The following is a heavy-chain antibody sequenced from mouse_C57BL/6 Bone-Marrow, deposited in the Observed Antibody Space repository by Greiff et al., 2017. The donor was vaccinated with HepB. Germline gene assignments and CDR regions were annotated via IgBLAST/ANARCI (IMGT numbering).Heavy chain of an antibody. CDR3: ARPYYYGSSYYAMDY. D-gene: IGHD1-1*01. CDR2: IYPGDGDT. V-gene: IGHV1-80*01. CDR1: GYAFSSYW. Sequence: QVQLQQSGAELVKPGASVKISCKASGYAFSSYWMNWVKQRPGKGLEWIGQIYPGDGDTNYNGKFTGKATLTAVKSSSTAYMQLSSLTSEDSAVYFCARPYYYGSSYYAMDYWGHGTSVTVSS. J-gene: IGHJ4*01.